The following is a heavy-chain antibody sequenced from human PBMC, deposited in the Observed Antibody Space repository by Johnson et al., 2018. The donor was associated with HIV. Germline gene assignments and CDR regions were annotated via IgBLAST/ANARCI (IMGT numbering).Heavy chain of an antibody. J-gene: IGHJ3*02. CDR3: AKGEAVAGTFDAFDI. CDR1: GFTFSSYA. CDR2: ISYDGSNK. Sequence: VQLVESGGGVVRPGGSLRLSCAASGFTFSSYAMHWVRQAPGKGLEWVAVISYDGSNKYYADSVKGRFTISRDNDKNSLYLQMNSLRAEDTALYYCAKGEAVAGTFDAFDIWGQGTMVTVSS. D-gene: IGHD6-19*01. V-gene: IGHV3-30-3*01.